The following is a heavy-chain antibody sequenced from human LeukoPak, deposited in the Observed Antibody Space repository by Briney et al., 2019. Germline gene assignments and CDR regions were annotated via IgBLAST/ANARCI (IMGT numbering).Heavy chain of an antibody. J-gene: IGHJ4*02. V-gene: IGHV1-69*05. Sequence: GASVKVSCKASGGTFSSYAISWVRQAPGQGLEWMGGIIPIFGTANYAQKFQGRVTITTDESTSTAYMELSSLRSEDTAVYYCARANLRGYFDSSGFSPYWGQGTLVTVSS. CDR1: GGTFSSYA. CDR2: IIPIFGTA. D-gene: IGHD3-22*01. CDR3: ARANLRGYFDSSGFSPY.